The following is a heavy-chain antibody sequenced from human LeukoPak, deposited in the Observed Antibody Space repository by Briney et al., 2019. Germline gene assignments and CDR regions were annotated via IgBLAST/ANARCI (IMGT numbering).Heavy chain of an antibody. CDR1: GFTFSSYA. CDR2: ISGSGGST. CDR3: AKDGGDWETTYYDYVWGSYRYNYFDY. D-gene: IGHD3-16*02. J-gene: IGHJ4*02. V-gene: IGHV3-23*01. Sequence: PGGSLRLSCATSGFTFSSYAMSWVRQAPGKGLEWVSAISGSGGSTYYADSVKGRFTISRDNSKNTLYLQMNSLRAEDTAVYYCAKDGGDWETTYYDYVWGSYRYNYFDYWGQGTLVTVSS.